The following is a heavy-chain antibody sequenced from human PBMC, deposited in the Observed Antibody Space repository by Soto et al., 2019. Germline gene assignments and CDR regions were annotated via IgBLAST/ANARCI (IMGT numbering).Heavy chain of an antibody. CDR2: IYYSGST. J-gene: IGHJ5*02. V-gene: IGHV4-39*01. Sequence: PSETLSLTCTVSGGSISSSSYYWGWIRQPPGKGLEWIGNIYYSGSTYYNPYLKSRVTISVDTSKNQLYLKLRSVTAADTAVYYCARKHRGVNKNYFDPWGQGNLVTVSS. D-gene: IGHD3-10*01. CDR1: GGSISSSSYY. CDR3: ARKHRGVNKNYFDP.